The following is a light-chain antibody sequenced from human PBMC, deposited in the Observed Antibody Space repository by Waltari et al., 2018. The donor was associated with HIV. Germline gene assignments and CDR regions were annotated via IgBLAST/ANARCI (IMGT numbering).Light chain of an antibody. CDR1: PRVRSW. CDR3: QQYNSYSRA. Sequence: DIQMTPSPSTLSASVGDRVPIRCRAIPRVRSWLAWYQQKQGRVPNVLSDKAATLASGVHSRFSGSGSGTNFTLTISSLQSEDVATYYCQQYNSYSRAFGQGTKVEIK. V-gene: IGKV1-5*03. CDR2: KAA. J-gene: IGKJ1*01.